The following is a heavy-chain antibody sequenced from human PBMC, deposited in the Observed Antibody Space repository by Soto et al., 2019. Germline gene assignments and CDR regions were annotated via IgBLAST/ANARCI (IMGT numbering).Heavy chain of an antibody. CDR1: GFTFSYYW. CDR3: ARGDRGAFDI. J-gene: IGHJ3*02. D-gene: IGHD1-26*01. V-gene: IGHV3-74*01. CDR2: IHSDGSST. Sequence: VQLVESGGGLVQPGESLRLSCVASGFTFSYYWMHWVRQGPGKGLVWVSRIHSDGSSTTYADSVKGRFTISRDNDKTTLYLQMNCLSDEDTGVYYCARGDRGAFDIWGQGTVVNVSS.